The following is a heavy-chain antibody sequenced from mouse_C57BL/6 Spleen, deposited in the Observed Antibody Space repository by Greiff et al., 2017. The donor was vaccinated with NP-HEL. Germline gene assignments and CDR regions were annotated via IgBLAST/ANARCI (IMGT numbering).Heavy chain of an antibody. V-gene: IGHV14-4*01. J-gene: IGHJ2*01. CDR1: GFNIKDDY. D-gene: IGHD1-1*01. Sequence: VQLQQSGAELVRPGASVKLSCTASGFNIKDDYMHWVKQRPEQGLEWIGWIDPENGDTEYASKFQGKATITADTSSNTADLQLSSLTSEDTAVYYCTTPITTALDYWGQGTTLTVSS. CDR3: TTPITTALDY. CDR2: IDPENGDT.